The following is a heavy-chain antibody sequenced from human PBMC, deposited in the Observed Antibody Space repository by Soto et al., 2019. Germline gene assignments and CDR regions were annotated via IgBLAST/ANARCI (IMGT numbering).Heavy chain of an antibody. CDR3: ARDSVVVTAILDY. CDR2: IWYDGSNK. Sequence: PGGSLRLSCAASGFTCSTYGMHWVRQAPGKGLEWVAVIWYDGSNKYYVDSVKGRFTISRDNSKNTLYLQMNSLRAEDTAVYYCARDSVVVTAILDYWGQGTLVTVSS. V-gene: IGHV3-33*01. J-gene: IGHJ4*02. D-gene: IGHD2-21*02. CDR1: GFTCSTYG.